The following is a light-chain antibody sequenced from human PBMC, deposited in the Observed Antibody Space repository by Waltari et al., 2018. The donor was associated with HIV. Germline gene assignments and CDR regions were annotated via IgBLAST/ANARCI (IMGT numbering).Light chain of an antibody. Sequence: QSALTPPAYVSATPGHMFPITSTGTDIDIRNYNLVSRFQQHLGKAPKLLLYDVSTRPSGVSSRFSSSKSGYFASLTISGLLTEDESSYYCLTYVSKTSTWQFGGGTYLTV. V-gene: IGLV2-23*02. CDR3: LTYVSKTSTWQ. J-gene: IGLJ3*02. CDR2: DVS. CDR1: DIDIRNYNL.